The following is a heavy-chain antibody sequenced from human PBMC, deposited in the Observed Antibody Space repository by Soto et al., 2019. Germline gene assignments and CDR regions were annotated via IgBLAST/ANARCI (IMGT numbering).Heavy chain of an antibody. CDR2: ISSSSSYI. D-gene: IGHD3-16*02. Sequence: GGSLRLSCAASGFTFSSYSMNWVRQAPGKGLEWVSSISSSSSYIYYADSVKGRFTISRDNAKNSLYLQMNSLRAEDTVVYYCARAGVYDYVWGSYRSYYFDYWGQGTLVTVSS. CDR1: GFTFSSYS. V-gene: IGHV3-21*01. J-gene: IGHJ4*02. CDR3: ARAGVYDYVWGSYRSYYFDY.